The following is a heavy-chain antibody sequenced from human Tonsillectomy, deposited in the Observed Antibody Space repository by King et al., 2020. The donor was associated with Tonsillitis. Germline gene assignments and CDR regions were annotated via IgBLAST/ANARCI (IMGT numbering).Heavy chain of an antibody. CDR3: ARDQLYSYGIDF. Sequence: QVQLQESGPGLVKPSQTLSLTCTVSGGSISSGSYYWSWIRQPAGKGLEWIGRIYTSGSTTYNPSLKSRVTMSVDTSKNQFSLKLSSVTAADTAVYYCARDQLYSYGIDFWGQGTLVTVSS. CDR2: IYTSGST. CDR1: GGSISSGSYY. V-gene: IGHV4-61*02. D-gene: IGHD5-18*01. J-gene: IGHJ4*02.